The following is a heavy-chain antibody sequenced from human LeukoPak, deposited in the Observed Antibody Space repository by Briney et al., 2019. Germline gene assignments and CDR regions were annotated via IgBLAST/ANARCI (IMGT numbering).Heavy chain of an antibody. D-gene: IGHD2-15*01. V-gene: IGHV1-69*06. CDR1: GGTFSSYA. J-gene: IGHJ5*02. CDR2: IIPIFGTA. CDR3: AREPTSWSPIDP. Sequence: GASVKVSCKASGGTFSSYAISWVRQAPGQGLEWMGGIIPIFGTANYAQKFQGRVTITADKSTSTAYMELSSLRSEDTAVYYCAREPTSWSPIDPWGQGTLVTVSS.